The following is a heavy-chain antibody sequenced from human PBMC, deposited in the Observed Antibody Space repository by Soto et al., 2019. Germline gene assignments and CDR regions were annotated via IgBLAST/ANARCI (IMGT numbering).Heavy chain of an antibody. CDR3: ARGIKNYYGMDV. J-gene: IGHJ6*02. V-gene: IGHV3-74*01. D-gene: IGHD2-15*01. CDR2: LNSDGSIT. Sequence: GGSLRLSCAASGLTFTSYWMHWVRQAPGKGLVWVSRLNSDGSITNYADSVKGRFTISRDNAKNTLFLQMNSLRAEDTAVYYCARGIKNYYGMDVWGQGTTVTVSS. CDR1: GLTFTSYW.